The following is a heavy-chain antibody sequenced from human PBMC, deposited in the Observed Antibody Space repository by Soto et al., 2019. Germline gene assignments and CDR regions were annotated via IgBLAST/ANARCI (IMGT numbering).Heavy chain of an antibody. CDR1: GGSINNRTYY. J-gene: IGHJ4*02. CDR3: ARQQYYDSRGLFDY. D-gene: IGHD3-22*01. CDR2: ISYSGRT. V-gene: IGHV4-39*01. Sequence: PSETLSLTCSVSGGSINNRTYYLGWIRQPPGKGLEWIRSISYSGRTYDNPSLKSRVTISSDTSNNQFSRKLSSVTAADTAVYYCARQQYYDSRGLFDYWGQGTLVTVSS.